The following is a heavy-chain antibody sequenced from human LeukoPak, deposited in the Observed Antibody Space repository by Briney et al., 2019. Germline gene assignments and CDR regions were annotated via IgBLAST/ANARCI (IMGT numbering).Heavy chain of an antibody. J-gene: IGHJ3*02. D-gene: IGHD1-26*01. Sequence: SETLSLTCTVSGGSVSSGSYYWSWIRQPPGKGLEWIGYIHSSGTTNYNPSLKSRVTVSVDTSKNQLSLKLRSVTAADTAVYYFARDLVGTNAFDIWGQGTMVIVSS. CDR1: GGSVSSGSYY. CDR3: ARDLVGTNAFDI. CDR2: IHSSGTT. V-gene: IGHV4-61*01.